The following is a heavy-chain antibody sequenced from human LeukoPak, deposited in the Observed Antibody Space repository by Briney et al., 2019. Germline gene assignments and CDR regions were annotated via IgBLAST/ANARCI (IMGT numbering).Heavy chain of an antibody. D-gene: IGHD3-10*01. V-gene: IGHV3-48*02. CDR2: INSISETM. CDR1: GFTFSTYA. J-gene: IGHJ4*02. Sequence: GGSLRLSCVASGFTFSTYAMNWVRQAPGRGLEWVSYINSISETMYYADSVKGRFTISRDNAKNSLYLQMNSLRDEDTAVYYCARDHAASGSFYDYWGQGTLVAVSS. CDR3: ARDHAASGSFYDY.